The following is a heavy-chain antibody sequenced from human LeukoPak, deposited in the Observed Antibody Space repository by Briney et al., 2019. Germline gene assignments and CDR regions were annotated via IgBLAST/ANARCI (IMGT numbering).Heavy chain of an antibody. Sequence: GGSLRLSCAASGFTFSSYSMNWVRQAPGKGLEWVSYISSSSSTIYYADSVKGRFTISRDNAKNSLYLQMNSLRAEDTAVYYCARDIRGRVLGPFDYWGQGTLVTVSS. D-gene: IGHD1-14*01. CDR2: ISSSSSTI. V-gene: IGHV3-48*04. CDR3: ARDIRGRVLGPFDY. CDR1: GFTFSSYS. J-gene: IGHJ4*02.